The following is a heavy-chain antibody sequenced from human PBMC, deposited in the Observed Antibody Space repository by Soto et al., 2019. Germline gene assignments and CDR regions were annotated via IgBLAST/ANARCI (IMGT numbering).Heavy chain of an antibody. CDR1: KFTFRTYV. V-gene: IGHV3-30*04. CDR3: AREMFPMMMGGTSAMDV. Sequence: QVQLVESGGGVVQPERSQRLSCAASKFTFRTYVMHWVRQAPGKGLEWVALIIFDGSNKYYADSVKGRFTISRDNSKNTMQLQMNSLRPEDPSVYYCAREMFPMMMGGTSAMDVWRQGTTVTFSP. D-gene: IGHD3-22*01. CDR2: IIFDGSNK. J-gene: IGHJ6*01.